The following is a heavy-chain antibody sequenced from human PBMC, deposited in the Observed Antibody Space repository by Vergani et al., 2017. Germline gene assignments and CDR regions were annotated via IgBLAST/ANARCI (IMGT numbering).Heavy chain of an antibody. J-gene: IGHJ6*02. CDR3: AKVITLDYYYYGMDV. Sequence: EVQLVESGGGVVQPGGSLRLSCAASGFTFDDYAMHWVRQAPGKGLEWVSLISGDGGSTYYADSVKGRFTISRDNSKNSLYLQMNSLRTEDTALYDCAKVITLDYYYYGMDVWGQGTTVTVSS. CDR2: ISGDGGST. CDR1: GFTFDDYA. V-gene: IGHV3-43*02.